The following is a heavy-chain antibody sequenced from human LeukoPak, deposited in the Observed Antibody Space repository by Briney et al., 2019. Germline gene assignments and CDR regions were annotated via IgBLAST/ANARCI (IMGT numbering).Heavy chain of an antibody. CDR1: GYSFTGYY. CDR2: INPNSGGT. CDR3: ARDYDTIFGVILPFDY. J-gene: IGHJ4*02. Sequence: GASVKVSCKASGYSFTGYYLHWVRQAPGQGLEWMEWINPNSGGTKYAQKFQGRVSMTRDTSINTAYVELNRLRTDDTAVYFCARDYDTIFGVILPFDYWGQGTLVTVSS. D-gene: IGHD3-3*01. V-gene: IGHV1-2*02.